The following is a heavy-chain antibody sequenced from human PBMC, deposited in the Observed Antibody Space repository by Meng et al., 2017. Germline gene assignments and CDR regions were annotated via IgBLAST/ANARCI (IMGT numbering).Heavy chain of an antibody. CDR2: IYSCGST. D-gene: IGHD5-24*01. CDR1: GFHVSRNY. Sequence: VELVEDGCGLNQAGGSLRIYCAAYGFHVSRNYMGWGRQAPGKGLEWVSVIYSCGSTYYADSVNGRFTISRDNSKNTLYLQMNSLRAEDTAVYYCARSEMATTCFDYWGQGTLVTVFS. J-gene: IGHJ4*02. V-gene: IGHV3-66*03. CDR3: ARSEMATTCFDY.